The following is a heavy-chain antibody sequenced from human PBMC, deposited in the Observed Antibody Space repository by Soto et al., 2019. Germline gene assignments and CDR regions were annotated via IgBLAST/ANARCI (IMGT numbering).Heavy chain of an antibody. D-gene: IGHD6-13*01. CDR3: ARDRSSSHY. CDR2: IITYNGDT. CDR1: GYTFTNFG. V-gene: IGHV1-18*01. Sequence: QVQLVQSGAEVKKPGASVKVSCKASGYTFTNFGISWVRQAPGQGLEWMGWIITYNGDTNYAQNFLGRVTMTTDTSTSTAYMELRSLRSDDTAVYYCARDRSSSHYWGQGTLVTVSS. J-gene: IGHJ4*02.